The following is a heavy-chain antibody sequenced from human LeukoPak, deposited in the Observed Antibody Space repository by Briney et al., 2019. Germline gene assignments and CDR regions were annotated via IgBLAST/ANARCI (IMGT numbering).Heavy chain of an antibody. CDR2: FYNSGRS. CDR1: DDSISDYY. V-gene: IGHV4-59*01. Sequence: TSSETSSLSCTVSDDSISDYYRGWIRQPPGKGLEWIGYFYNSGRSTYNPSLKSRVTISADTSKNHFSLKLNSVTTADTAVYYCTRGAGWLIDYWGQGILVTVSS. J-gene: IGHJ4*02. D-gene: IGHD3-16*01. CDR3: TRGAGWLIDY.